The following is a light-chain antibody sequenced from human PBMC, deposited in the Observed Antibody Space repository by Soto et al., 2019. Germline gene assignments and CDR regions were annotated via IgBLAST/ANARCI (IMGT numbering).Light chain of an antibody. Sequence: QPVLTQPPSASGSPGQSVTISCTGTSSDVGGYNYVSWYQRHPGKAPKLLIFEVTNRPSGISRRFSGSKSGNTASLTISGLQAEDEADYYCSSYSSTNTPVLFGGGTKLTVL. J-gene: IGLJ3*02. CDR2: EVT. CDR3: SSYSSTNTPVL. CDR1: SSDVGGYNY. V-gene: IGLV2-14*01.